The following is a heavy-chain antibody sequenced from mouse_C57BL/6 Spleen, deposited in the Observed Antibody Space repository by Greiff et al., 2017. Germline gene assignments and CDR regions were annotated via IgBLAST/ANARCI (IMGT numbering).Heavy chain of an antibody. V-gene: IGHV1-34*01. J-gene: IGHJ2*01. CDR1: GYTFTDYY. Sequence: EVHLVESGPELVKPGASVKMSCKASGYTFTDYYMHWVKQSHGQSLEWIGYIYPNNGGNGYNQKFKGKATLTVDKSSSTAYMARSSLTSEDSAVYYWGRGLGRVDLDYWGQGTTLTVS. D-gene: IGHD3-3*01. CDR3: GRGLGRVDLDY. CDR2: IYPNNGGN.